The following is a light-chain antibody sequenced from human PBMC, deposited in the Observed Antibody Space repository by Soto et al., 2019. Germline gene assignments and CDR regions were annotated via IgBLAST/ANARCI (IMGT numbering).Light chain of an antibody. CDR2: GAS. V-gene: IGKV3-20*01. CDR3: QQYGSSPQYT. CDR1: QSVSSSY. Sequence: EIVLTQSPGTLSLSPGERATLSCRAIQSVSSSYSAWYQQKPGQAPRLLIYGASSRATGIPDRFSGSGSGTDFTLTISRLEPEDFAVYYCQQYGSSPQYTFGQGTKLEIK. J-gene: IGKJ2*01.